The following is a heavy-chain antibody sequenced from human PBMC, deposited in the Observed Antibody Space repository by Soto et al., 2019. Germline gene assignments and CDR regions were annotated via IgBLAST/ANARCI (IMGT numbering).Heavy chain of an antibody. V-gene: IGHV3-23*01. CDR2: ISGSGGST. D-gene: IGHD4-17*01. Sequence: GGSLRLSCAASGFTFSSYAMSWVRQAPGKGLEWVSAISGSGGSTYYADSVKGRFTISRDNSKNTLYLQMNSLRAEDTAVYYCSTRPAAYGYYYMDVWGKGTTVTVSS. J-gene: IGHJ6*03. CDR1: GFTFSSYA. CDR3: STRPAAYGYYYMDV.